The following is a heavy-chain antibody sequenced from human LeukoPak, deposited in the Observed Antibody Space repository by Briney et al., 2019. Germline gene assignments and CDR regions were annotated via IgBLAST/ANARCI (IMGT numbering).Heavy chain of an antibody. D-gene: IGHD3-22*01. CDR3: ARDRARTSYYYDSSGYFGWFDP. V-gene: IGHV3-21*01. Sequence: GGSLRLSCAASGFTFSSYSMNWVRQAPGKGLEWVSSISSSSSYIYYADSVKGRFTISRDSAKNSLYLQMNSLRAEDTAVYYCARDRARTSYYYDSSGYFGWFDPWGQGTLVTVSS. J-gene: IGHJ5*02. CDR2: ISSSSSYI. CDR1: GFTFSSYS.